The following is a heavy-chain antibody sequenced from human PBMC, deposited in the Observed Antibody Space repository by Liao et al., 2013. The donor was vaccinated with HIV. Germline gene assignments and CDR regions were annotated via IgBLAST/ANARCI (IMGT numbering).Heavy chain of an antibody. D-gene: IGHD6-13*01. CDR1: GGSISSYS. CDR2: VSNSGGT. CDR3: AREKRHQLVLFDY. V-gene: IGHV4-4*07. J-gene: IGHJ4*02. Sequence: QVQLQESGPGLVKPSETLSLTCSVSGGSISSYSWNWIRQPAGKGLEWIGRVSNSGGTSYSPSLKSRVTMSVNTSENQFSLKMYSVTAADTAVYYCAREKRHQLVLFDYWGPGILVTVSS.